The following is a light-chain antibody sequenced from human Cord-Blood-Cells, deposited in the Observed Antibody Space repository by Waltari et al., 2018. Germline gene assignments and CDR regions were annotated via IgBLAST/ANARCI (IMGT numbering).Light chain of an antibody. J-gene: IGKJ5*01. CDR3: QQRSNWPPLT. Sequence: IVLTQTPVPLSLSPEERATLSCRAGQGVSRYLAWYQQKPGQAPRLLIYDASNRATGIPARFSGSGSGTDFTLTISSLEPEDFAVYYCQQRSNWPPLTFGQGTRLEIK. CDR2: DAS. CDR1: QGVSRY. V-gene: IGKV3-11*01.